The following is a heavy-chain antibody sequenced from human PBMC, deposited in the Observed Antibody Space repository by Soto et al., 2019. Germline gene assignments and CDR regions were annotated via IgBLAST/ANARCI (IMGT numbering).Heavy chain of an antibody. J-gene: IGHJ6*02. CDR3: ARPAVIAGYYYYGMDV. V-gene: IGHV1-3*05. D-gene: IGHD2-2*01. Sequence: QVQLVQSGAEEKKPGASVKVSCKASGYTFTSYAMHWVRQAPGQRLEWMGWINAGNGNTKYSQKFQGRVTITRDTSASTAHMKLSSMRSDDTAAHYCARPAVIAGYYYYGMDVWGQGTTVTVSS. CDR2: INAGNGNT. CDR1: GYTFTSYA.